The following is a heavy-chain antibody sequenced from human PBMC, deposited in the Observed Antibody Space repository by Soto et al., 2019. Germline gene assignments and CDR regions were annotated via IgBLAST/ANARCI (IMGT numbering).Heavy chain of an antibody. Sequence: QVQLVESGGGLVKPGGSLRLSCAASGFTFSDYYMSWIRQAPGKGLEWVSYISSSGSTIYYADSVKGRFTISRDNAKNSRYLQMKALRAEDAAGYYCASSGGVLGCGEFTDYWGQGTLVTVSS. CDR3: ASSGGVLGCGEFTDY. D-gene: IGHD3-10*01. J-gene: IGHJ4*02. CDR1: GFTFSDYY. CDR2: ISSSGSTI. V-gene: IGHV3-11*01.